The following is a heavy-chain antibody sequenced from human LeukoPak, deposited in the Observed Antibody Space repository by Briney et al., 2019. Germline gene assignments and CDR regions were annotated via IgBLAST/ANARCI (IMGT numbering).Heavy chain of an antibody. V-gene: IGHV3-30*04. D-gene: IGHD5-12*01. CDR3: ASPYSGYDYGLDN. J-gene: IGHJ4*02. Sequence: PGGSLRLSCAASGFTFSSYPMHWVSQVPGKGLEWVAVISYDGSNKYYADSVKGRFTISRDNSKNTLYLQMNSLRAEDTAVYYCASPYSGYDYGLDNWGQGTLVTVSS. CDR1: GFTFSSYP. CDR2: ISYDGSNK.